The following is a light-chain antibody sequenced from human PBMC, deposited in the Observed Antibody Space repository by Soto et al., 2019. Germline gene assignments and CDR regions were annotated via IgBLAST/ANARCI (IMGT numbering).Light chain of an antibody. CDR1: HSILYSSDNKNY. Sequence: DIVLTQSPDSLSVSLGERATINCNSSHSILYSSDNKNYLSWYQQRPGQPPKLLFYWASTRESGVPDRFSGSGSGTHFTLTITSLQAEDVAAYYCQQYYSSPPTFGQGTKVDIK. CDR3: QQYYSSPPT. V-gene: IGKV4-1*01. J-gene: IGKJ1*01. CDR2: WAS.